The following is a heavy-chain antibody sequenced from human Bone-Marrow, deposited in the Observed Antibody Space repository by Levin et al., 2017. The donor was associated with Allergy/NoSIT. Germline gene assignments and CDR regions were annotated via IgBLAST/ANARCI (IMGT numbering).Heavy chain of an antibody. J-gene: IGHJ4*02. CDR2: VGYDGDTE. CDR3: ARAAGNYRHDFDS. Sequence: GESLKISCVGSELTFDNHGIHWVRQAPGKGLEWVSVVGYDGDTEHYADSVKGRFTVSRDNSKNTVYLQMSSLRPEDTALFYCARAAGNYRHDFDSWGRGIVVTVSS. D-gene: IGHD1-7*01. V-gene: IGHV3-30*03. CDR1: ELTFDNHG.